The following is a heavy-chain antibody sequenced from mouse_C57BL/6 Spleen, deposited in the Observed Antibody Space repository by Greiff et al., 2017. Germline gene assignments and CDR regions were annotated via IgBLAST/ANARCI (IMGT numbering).Heavy chain of an antibody. Sequence: QVTLKESGPGILQSSQTLSLTCSFSGFSLSTSGMGVSWIRQPSGKGLEWLAHIYWDDDKRYNPSLKSRLTISKDTSRNQVFLKITSVDTADTATYYCTRRDYDGPFDYWGQGTTLTVSS. CDR1: GFSLSTSGMG. D-gene: IGHD2-3*01. V-gene: IGHV8-12*01. CDR3: TRRDYDGPFDY. J-gene: IGHJ2*01. CDR2: IYWDDDK.